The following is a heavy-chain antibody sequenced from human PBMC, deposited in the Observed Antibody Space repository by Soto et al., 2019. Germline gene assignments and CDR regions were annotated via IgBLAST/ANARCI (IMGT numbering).Heavy chain of an antibody. CDR1: GGTFSSYT. J-gene: IGHJ4*02. Sequence: QVQLVQSGAEVKKPGSSVKVSCKASGGTFSSYTISWVRQAPGQGLEWMGRIIPILGIANYAQKFQGRVTITADKSTSTAYMELSSLRSEDTAVYYCARDTGNCSGGSCYTLYYFDYWGQGTLVTVSS. D-gene: IGHD2-15*01. CDR3: ARDTGNCSGGSCYTLYYFDY. CDR2: IIPILGIA. V-gene: IGHV1-69*08.